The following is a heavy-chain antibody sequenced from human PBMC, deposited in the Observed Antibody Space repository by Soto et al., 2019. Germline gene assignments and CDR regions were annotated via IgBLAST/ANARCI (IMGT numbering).Heavy chain of an antibody. Sequence: EVQLVESGGGLVQPGGSLRLSCAASAFSFSNFWMAWVRQTPGKGPEWVATIKDDGSERYYVDSWKGRFTVTRANAENSLYLQMNSRRGEDTAIYYCTREVGGGEFDSWGQGTMVIVSS. J-gene: IGHJ3*02. V-gene: IGHV3-7*01. CDR1: AFSFSNFW. CDR3: TREVGGGEFDS. D-gene: IGHD3-16*01. CDR2: IKDDGSER.